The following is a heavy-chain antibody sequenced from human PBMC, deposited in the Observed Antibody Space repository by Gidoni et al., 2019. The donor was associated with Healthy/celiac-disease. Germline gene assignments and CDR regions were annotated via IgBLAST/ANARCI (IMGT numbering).Heavy chain of an antibody. D-gene: IGHD4-4*01. CDR3: AAHATDDYTYIPVWDYFQH. Sequence: QVQLVQSGAEVKKPGSLVKVPCKASGGPFSSYAISWVRQAPGQGLEWMGGIIPICGTANYAQKFQGRVTITADESTSTAYMELSSLRSEDTAVYYCAAHATDDYTYIPVWDYFQHWGQGTLVTVSS. J-gene: IGHJ1*01. CDR1: GGPFSSYA. V-gene: IGHV1-69*01. CDR2: IIPICGTA.